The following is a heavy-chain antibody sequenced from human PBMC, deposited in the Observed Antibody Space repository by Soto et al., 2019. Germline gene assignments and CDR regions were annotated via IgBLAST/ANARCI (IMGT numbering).Heavy chain of an antibody. CDR2: ISSSGSTI. D-gene: IGHD5-12*01. CDR1: GFTFSSYE. CDR3: ARDSHRGGVATIHDAFDI. V-gene: IGHV3-48*03. J-gene: IGHJ3*02. Sequence: GGSLRLSCAASGFTFSSYEMNWVRQAPGKGLEWVSYISSSGSTIYYADSVKGRFTISRDNAKNSLYLQMNSLRAEDTAVYYCARDSHRGGVATIHDAFDIWGQGTMVTVSS.